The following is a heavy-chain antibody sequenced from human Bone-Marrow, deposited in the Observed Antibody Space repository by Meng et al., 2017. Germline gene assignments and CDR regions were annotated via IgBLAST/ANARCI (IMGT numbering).Heavy chain of an antibody. CDR3: ARDSRTYYYDSSGYTFDY. J-gene: IGHJ4*02. CDR1: GGSISSSNW. D-gene: IGHD3-22*01. V-gene: IGHV4-4*02. Sequence: GQLTGAGPGLVKPSGALSLTCAVSGGSISSSNWWSWVRQPPGKGLEWIGEIYHSGSNNYNPSLKSRVTISVDKSKNQFSLKLSSVTAADTGVYYCARDSRTYYYDSSGYTFDYWGQGTLVTVSS. CDR2: IYHSGSN.